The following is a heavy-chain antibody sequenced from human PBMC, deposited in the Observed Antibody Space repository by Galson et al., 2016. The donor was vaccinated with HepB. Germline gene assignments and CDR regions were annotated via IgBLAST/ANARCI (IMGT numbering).Heavy chain of an antibody. Sequence: SLRLSCAASGFTFSNYAMSWVRQAPGKGLEWVTAISGRADITYYGDSVKGRFTISRDNSKNTLYLQMNSLRAEDTAVYFCAKGSSSSGLYSWFDAWGQGTLVTVSS. J-gene: IGHJ5*02. V-gene: IGHV3-23*01. CDR1: GFTFSNYA. CDR3: AKGSSSSGLYSWFDA. D-gene: IGHD2-2*01. CDR2: ISGRADIT.